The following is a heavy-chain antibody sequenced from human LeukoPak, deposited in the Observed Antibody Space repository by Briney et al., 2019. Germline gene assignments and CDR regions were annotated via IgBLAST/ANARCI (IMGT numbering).Heavy chain of an antibody. CDR2: ISGSGGST. CDR1: GFTFSSYA. V-gene: IGHV3-23*01. J-gene: IGHJ4*02. D-gene: IGHD3-22*01. CDR3: AKSTAFYYDSSGYYNY. Sequence: GGSLRLSCAASGFTFSSYAMSWVRQAPGKGLEWVSAISGSGGSTYYADSVKGRFTISRDNSKNTLYLQMNSLRAEDTAVYYCAKSTAFYYDSSGYYNYWGQGTLVTVSS.